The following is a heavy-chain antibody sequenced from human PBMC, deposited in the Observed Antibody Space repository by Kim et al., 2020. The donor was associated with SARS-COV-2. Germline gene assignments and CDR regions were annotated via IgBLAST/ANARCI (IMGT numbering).Heavy chain of an antibody. Sequence: GGSLRLSCAASGFTFGSYGMHWVRQAPGKGLEWMAVIWSDGSKEYYADSVKGRFTISRDNSRNTLYLQMNSLRAEDTAVYYCAKDVDCSGGSCYPDYWGQGNLVTVSS. D-gene: IGHD2-15*01. CDR1: GFTFGSYG. J-gene: IGHJ4*02. CDR3: AKDVDCSGGSCYPDY. V-gene: IGHV3-33*06. CDR2: IWSDGSKE.